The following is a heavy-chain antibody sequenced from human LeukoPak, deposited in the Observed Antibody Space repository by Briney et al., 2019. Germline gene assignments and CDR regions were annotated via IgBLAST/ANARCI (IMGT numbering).Heavy chain of an antibody. CDR3: ARDRLTSGSYFFDY. J-gene: IGHJ4*02. CDR1: AYTFSDYR. D-gene: IGHD1-26*01. CDR2: ISGRSSTI. V-gene: IGHV3-48*01. Sequence: GGSLRLSCAVSAYTFSDYRMNWVRQAPGKGLEWISYISGRSSTIYYADSVRGRFTISRDNAKNSMYLQMNSLRAEDTAVYYCARDRLTSGSYFFDYWGQGTLVTVSS.